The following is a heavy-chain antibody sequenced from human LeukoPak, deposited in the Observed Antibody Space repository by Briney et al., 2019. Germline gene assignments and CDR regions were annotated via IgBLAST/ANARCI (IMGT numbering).Heavy chain of an antibody. D-gene: IGHD3-22*01. CDR3: ARDLRSSWGNHYDSIF. CDR2: INPNSGGT. CDR1: GYTFTGYY. V-gene: IGHV1-2*02. J-gene: IGHJ4*02. Sequence: ASVKVSCKASGYTFTGYYMYWVRQAPGQGLEWMGWINPNSGGTNYAQKFQGRVTMTRDTSISTAYMELSRLRSDDTAVYYCARDLRSSWGNHYDSIFWGQGTLVTVSS.